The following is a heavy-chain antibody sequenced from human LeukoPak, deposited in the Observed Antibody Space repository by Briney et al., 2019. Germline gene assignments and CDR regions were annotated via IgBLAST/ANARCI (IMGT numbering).Heavy chain of an antibody. J-gene: IGHJ4*02. CDR2: IYYSGST. V-gene: IGHV4-59*01. CDR3: ARGVVVAATHFDY. D-gene: IGHD2-15*01. Sequence: PSETLSLTCTVSGGSISSYYWSWIRQPPGKGLEWIGYIYYSGSTNYNPSLKSRVTISVDTSKNQSSLKLSSVTAADTAVYYCARGVVVAATHFDYWGQGTLVTVSS. CDR1: GGSISSYY.